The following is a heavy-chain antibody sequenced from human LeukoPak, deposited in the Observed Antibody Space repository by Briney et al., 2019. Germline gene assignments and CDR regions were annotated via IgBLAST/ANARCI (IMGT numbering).Heavy chain of an antibody. Sequence: SETLSLTCTVSGGSISSYYWSWIRQPPGKGLEWIGEINHSGSTNYNPSLKSRVTISVGTSKNQFSLKLSSVTAADTAVYYCARVYCSGGSCPPFDPWGQGTLVTVSS. CDR2: INHSGST. J-gene: IGHJ5*02. CDR1: GGSISSYY. V-gene: IGHV4-34*01. D-gene: IGHD2-15*01. CDR3: ARVYCSGGSCPPFDP.